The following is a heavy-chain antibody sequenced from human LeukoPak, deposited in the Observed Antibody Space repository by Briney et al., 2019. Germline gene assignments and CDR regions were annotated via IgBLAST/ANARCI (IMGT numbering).Heavy chain of an antibody. Sequence: GGSLRLSCAASGFTFSSYAMSWVRQAPGKGLEWVSAISGSGGSTYYADSVKGRFTISRDNSKNTLYLQMNSLRAEDTAVYYCAKDLRGIPRSSSSHNWGQGTLVTVSS. V-gene: IGHV3-23*01. CDR2: ISGSGGST. J-gene: IGHJ4*02. CDR1: GFTFSSYA. D-gene: IGHD6-6*01. CDR3: AKDLRGIPRSSSSHN.